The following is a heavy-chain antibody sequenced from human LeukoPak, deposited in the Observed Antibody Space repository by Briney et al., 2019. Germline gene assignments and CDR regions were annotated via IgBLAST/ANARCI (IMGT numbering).Heavy chain of an antibody. J-gene: IGHJ4*02. CDR2: IWYDGSNK. Sequence: GRSLRLSCAASGFTFSSYGMHWVRQAPGKGLEWVAVIWYDGSNKYYADSVKGRFTISRDNSKNTLYLQMNSLRAEDTAVYYCARGQEYYYDSSGSDYWGQGTLVTVSS. CDR1: GFTFSSYG. D-gene: IGHD3-22*01. V-gene: IGHV3-33*01. CDR3: ARGQEYYYDSSGSDY.